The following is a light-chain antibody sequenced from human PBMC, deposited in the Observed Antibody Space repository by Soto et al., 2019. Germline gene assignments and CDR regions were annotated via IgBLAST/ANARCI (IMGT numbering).Light chain of an antibody. V-gene: IGLV2-8*01. CDR3: TSRAGLNSPYV. J-gene: IGLJ1*01. Sequence: ALTQPPSGSGSPVQSVTISCTGTSSDVGAYNYVSWYQQHPGKAPKLMIYEVTKRPSGVPARFSGSKSGNTASLTVSGLQAEDEADYYCTSRAGLNSPYVFGNRTRVTV. CDR1: SSDVGAYNY. CDR2: EVT.